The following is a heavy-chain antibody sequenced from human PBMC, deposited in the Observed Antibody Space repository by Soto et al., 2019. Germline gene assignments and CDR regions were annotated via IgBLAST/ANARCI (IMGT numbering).Heavy chain of an antibody. J-gene: IGHJ5*02. CDR2: ISARSEGT. Sequence: ASVEVSTRASWYTFIDYYIHWVREAPGQGLEWMGWISARSEGTNYAQKFWGRVTITSDTSINTAYMELPSLSSDDTAVYYCRKKGGGPFPCDPWGQRTRGTVGS. CDR1: WYTFIDYY. CDR3: RKKGGGPFPCDP. D-gene: IGHD3-10*01. V-gene: IGHV1-2*02.